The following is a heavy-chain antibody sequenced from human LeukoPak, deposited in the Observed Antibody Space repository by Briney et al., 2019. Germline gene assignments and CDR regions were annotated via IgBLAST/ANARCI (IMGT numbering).Heavy chain of an antibody. CDR3: ASGALDYYDSSGYPLDY. V-gene: IGHV4-31*03. D-gene: IGHD3-22*01. CDR2: IYYSGST. J-gene: IGHJ4*02. Sequence: PSETLSLTCTVSGGSSSSGGYYWSWIRQHPGKGLEWIGYIYYSGSTYYNPSLKSRVTISVDTSKNQFSLKLSSVTAADTAVYYCASGALDYYDSSGYPLDYWGQGTLVTVSS. CDR1: GGSSSSGGYY.